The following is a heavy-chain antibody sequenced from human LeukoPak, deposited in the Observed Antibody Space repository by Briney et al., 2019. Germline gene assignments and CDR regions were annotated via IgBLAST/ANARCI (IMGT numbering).Heavy chain of an antibody. CDR1: GDSISSSSYY. J-gene: IGHJ5*02. V-gene: IGHV4-39*07. D-gene: IGHD6-19*01. Sequence: SETLSLTCNVSGDSISSSSYYWAWIRQPPGKGLEWIGSIYYTGITYYHPTLKSRVTLSIDTSKNQFSLRLSSVTAADTAVYFCARDRFSSGWYFFPWGQGTLVTVSS. CDR3: ARDRFSSGWYFFP. CDR2: IYYTGIT.